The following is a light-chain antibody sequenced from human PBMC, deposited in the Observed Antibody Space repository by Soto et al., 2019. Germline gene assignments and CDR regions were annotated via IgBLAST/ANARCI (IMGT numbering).Light chain of an antibody. CDR3: QQYNNWPGT. V-gene: IGKV3-15*01. Sequence: DILMTQSPATLSLSPGGRATLSCRASQSVSSNLAWYQQKPGQAPRLLIQRASTRATGIPARFSGSGSGTEFTLTISSLQSEDFAVYFCQQYNNWPGTFGQETKVEIK. J-gene: IGKJ1*01. CDR2: RAS. CDR1: QSVSSN.